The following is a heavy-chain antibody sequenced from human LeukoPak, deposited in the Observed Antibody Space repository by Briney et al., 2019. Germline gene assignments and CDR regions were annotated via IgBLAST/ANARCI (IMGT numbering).Heavy chain of an antibody. V-gene: IGHV4-38-2*01. CDR2: IYHSGST. Sequence: KPSETLSLTCAVSGYSISSGYYWGWIRQPPGKGLEWIGSIYHSGSTYYNPSLKSRVTISVDTSKNQFSLKLSSVTAADTPVYYCARTLXSGQLGWFDPWGQGTLVTVSS. J-gene: IGHJ5*02. CDR1: GYSISSGYY. D-gene: IGHD2-15*01. CDR3: ARTLXSGQLGWFDP.